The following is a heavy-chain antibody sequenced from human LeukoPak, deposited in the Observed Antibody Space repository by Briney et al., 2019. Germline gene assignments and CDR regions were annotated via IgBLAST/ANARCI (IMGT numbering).Heavy chain of an antibody. V-gene: IGHV4-39*01. CDR2: IYYSGST. CDR1: GGSISSSSYY. D-gene: IGHD3-10*01. J-gene: IGHJ6*03. CDR3: ARRWGITMVRGVGRGYMDV. Sequence: SETLSLTCTVSGGSISSSSYYWGWIRQPPGKGLEWIGSIYYSGSTYYNPSLKSRVTISVDTSKNQFSLKLSSVTAADTAVYYCARRWGITMVRGVGRGYMDVWGKGTTVTISS.